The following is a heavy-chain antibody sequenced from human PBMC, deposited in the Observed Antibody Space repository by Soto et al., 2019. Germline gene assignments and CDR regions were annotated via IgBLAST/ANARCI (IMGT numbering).Heavy chain of an antibody. Sequence: GASVKVSCKASGGTFSSYAISWVRQAPGQGLEWMGGIIPIFGTANYAQKFQGRVTITADESTSTAYMELSSLRSEDTAVYYCALDSGSHPGRAIDIWGQGTMVTVSS. J-gene: IGHJ3*02. CDR3: ALDSGSHPGRAIDI. D-gene: IGHD1-26*01. V-gene: IGHV1-69*13. CDR1: GGTFSSYA. CDR2: IIPIFGTA.